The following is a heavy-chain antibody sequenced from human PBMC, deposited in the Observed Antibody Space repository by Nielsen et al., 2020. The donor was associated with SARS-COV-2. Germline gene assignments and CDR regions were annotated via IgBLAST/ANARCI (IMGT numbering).Heavy chain of an antibody. V-gene: IGHV1-8*01. CDR3: ARIHFVVGGGYFYGLDV. J-gene: IGHJ6*02. Sequence: ASVKVSCKASGYTFTTYDINWVRQATGQGLEWMGWMNPINAKTGYAQKFQGRVTMTRDTSIGTAYMELSSLTSEDTAMYYCARIHFVVGGGYFYGLDVWGQGTTVTVSS. CDR2: MNPINAKT. CDR1: GYTFTTYD. D-gene: IGHD2-21*01.